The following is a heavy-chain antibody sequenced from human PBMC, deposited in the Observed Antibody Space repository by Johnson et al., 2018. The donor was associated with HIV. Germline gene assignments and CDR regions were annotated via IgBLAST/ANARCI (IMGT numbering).Heavy chain of an antibody. CDR3: ATSEGYGSGSPNAFDI. Sequence: QVQLVESGGGVVRPGGSLRLSCAASGFTFRNYGMHWVRQAPGKGLEWVAVISYDGSNRYSADSVKGRFTISRDNSKNTLYLLMNSMRAEDTAVYYCATSEGYGSGSPNAFDIWGQGTMVTVSS. CDR2: ISYDGSNR. J-gene: IGHJ3*02. CDR1: GFTFRNYG. V-gene: IGHV3-30*03. D-gene: IGHD3-10*01.